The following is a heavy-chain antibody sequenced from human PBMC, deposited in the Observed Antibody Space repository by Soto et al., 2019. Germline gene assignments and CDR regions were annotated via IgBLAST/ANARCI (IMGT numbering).Heavy chain of an antibody. CDR2: IYHSGST. V-gene: IGHV4-30-2*01. CDR3: ARAPSLNWFDP. J-gene: IGHJ5*02. Sequence: GLVKPSQTLSLTCAVSGGSISSGGYSWSWIRQPPGKGLEWIGYIYHSGSTYYNPSLKSRVTISVDRSKNQFSLKLSSVTAADTAVYYCARAPSLNWFDPWGQGTLVTVSS. CDR1: GGSISSGGYS.